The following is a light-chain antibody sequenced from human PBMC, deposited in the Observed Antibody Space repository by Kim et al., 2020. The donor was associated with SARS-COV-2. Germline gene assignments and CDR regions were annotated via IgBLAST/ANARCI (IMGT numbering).Light chain of an antibody. CDR1: LSVSSY. CDR3: QQRRT. Sequence: ATLSFYPGERATLSCRASLSVSSYLAWYQQKPGQAPRLLIYDASNMSTGIPARFSGSGSGTDFTLTISSLEPEYFAVYYCQQRRTFGPGTKVDIK. J-gene: IGKJ3*01. CDR2: DAS. V-gene: IGKV3-11*01.